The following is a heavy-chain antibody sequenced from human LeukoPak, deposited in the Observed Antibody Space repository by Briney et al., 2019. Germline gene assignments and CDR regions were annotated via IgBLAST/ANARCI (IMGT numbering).Heavy chain of an antibody. CDR3: AGVPKWELLMGYFDY. V-gene: IGHV4-39*07. CDR2: IYYSGST. CDR1: GGSISSSSYY. D-gene: IGHD1-26*01. J-gene: IGHJ4*02. Sequence: SETLSLTCTVSGGSISSSSYYWDWIRQPPGKGLEWIGSIYYSGSTYYNPSLKSRVTISVDTSKNQFSLKLSSVTAADTAVYYCAGVPKWELLMGYFDYWGQGTLVTVSS.